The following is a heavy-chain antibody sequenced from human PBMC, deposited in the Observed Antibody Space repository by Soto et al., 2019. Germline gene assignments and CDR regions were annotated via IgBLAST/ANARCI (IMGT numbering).Heavy chain of an antibody. CDR2: ISWNSGSI. CDR3: AKDIWGSGSYYYYGMDV. Sequence: SLRLSCAASGFTFDDYAMHWVRQAPGKGLEWVSGISWNSGSIGYADSVKGRFTISRDNAKNSLYLQMNSLRAEDTALYYCAKDIWGSGSYYYYGMDVWGQGTTVTVSS. J-gene: IGHJ6*02. V-gene: IGHV3-9*01. D-gene: IGHD3-10*01. CDR1: GFTFDDYA.